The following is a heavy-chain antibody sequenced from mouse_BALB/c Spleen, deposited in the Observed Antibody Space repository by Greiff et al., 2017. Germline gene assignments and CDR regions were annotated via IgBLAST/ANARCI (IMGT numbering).Heavy chain of an antibody. Sequence: EVKLMESGPELEKPGASVKISRKASGYSFTAYNMTWVNKSNGKSLGWIGNIDPYYGGTSYTKKFKGKATLTVDKSSSTAYMQLKSLTSEDSAVYYCARDDYGGLYAMDYWGQGTSVTVSS. CDR1: GYSFTAYN. CDR2: IDPYYGGT. CDR3: ARDDYGGLYAMDY. D-gene: IGHD2-4*01. V-gene: IGHV1-39*01. J-gene: IGHJ4*01.